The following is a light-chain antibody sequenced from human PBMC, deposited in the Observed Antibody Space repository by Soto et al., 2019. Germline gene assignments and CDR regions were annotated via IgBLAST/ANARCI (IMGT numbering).Light chain of an antibody. CDR1: ISDVGFYVR. V-gene: IGLV2-18*02. CDR3: SSYTSSSTYV. J-gene: IGLJ1*01. Sequence: QSVLTQPPSVSGSPGQSVTISCTGTISDVGFYVRVSWYQQPPGTAPKLLIYDVTNRPSGVPDRFSGSQSGKTASLTISGLQAGDEADYYCSSYTSSSTYVFGTGTKVTVL. CDR2: DVT.